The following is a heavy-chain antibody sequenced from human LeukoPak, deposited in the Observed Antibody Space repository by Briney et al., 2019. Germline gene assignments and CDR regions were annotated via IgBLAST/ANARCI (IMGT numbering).Heavy chain of an antibody. J-gene: IGHJ4*02. D-gene: IGHD1-1*01. CDR3: ARESTRERPGC. CDR2: ISSSSSYI. Sequence: PGGSLRLSCAASGFTFSSYSMNWVRQAPGKGLEWVSSISSSSSYIYYADSVKSRFTISRDNAKNSLYLQMNSLRAEDTAVYYCARESTRERPGCWGQGTLVIVSS. CDR1: GFTFSSYS. V-gene: IGHV3-21*01.